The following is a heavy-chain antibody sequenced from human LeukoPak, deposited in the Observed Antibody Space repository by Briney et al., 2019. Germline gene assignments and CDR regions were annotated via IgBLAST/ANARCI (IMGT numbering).Heavy chain of an antibody. CDR3: ARETHYYYYYMDV. CDR2: IYYSGST. CDR1: GGSISSGGYY. V-gene: IGHV4-31*03. J-gene: IGHJ6*03. Sequence: PSETLSLTCTVPGGSISSGGYYWSWIRQHPGKGLEWIGYIYYSGSTYYNPSLKSRVTISVDTSKNQFSLKLSSVTAADTAVYYCARETHYYYYYMDVWGKGATVTVSS.